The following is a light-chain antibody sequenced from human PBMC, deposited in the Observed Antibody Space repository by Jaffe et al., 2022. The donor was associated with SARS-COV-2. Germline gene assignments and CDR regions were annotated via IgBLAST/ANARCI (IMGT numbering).Light chain of an antibody. Sequence: QSALTQPASVSGSPGQSITISCSGTSSDVGSYNLVSWYQQHPGKAPKLMIYEDSKRPSGVSNRFSGSKSGNTASLTISGLQAEDEADYYCCSYAGSSTFVFGGGTKLTV. CDR3: CSYAGSSTFV. V-gene: IGLV2-23*02. CDR1: SSDVGSYNL. J-gene: IGLJ2*01. CDR2: EDS.